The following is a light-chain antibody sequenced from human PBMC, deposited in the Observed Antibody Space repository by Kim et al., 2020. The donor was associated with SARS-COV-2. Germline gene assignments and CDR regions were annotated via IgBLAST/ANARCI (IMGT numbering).Light chain of an antibody. CDR1: QAISNY. J-gene: IGKJ5*01. CDR3: QQYKTYPQT. V-gene: IGKV1-16*02. Sequence: AYVGDSVTITCRASQAISNYLAWFQQKPGEAPKSLIYSASSLQGGVPSKFSGSGSGTDFTLTISSLQPEDFATYYCQQYKTYPQTFGQGTRLEIK. CDR2: SAS.